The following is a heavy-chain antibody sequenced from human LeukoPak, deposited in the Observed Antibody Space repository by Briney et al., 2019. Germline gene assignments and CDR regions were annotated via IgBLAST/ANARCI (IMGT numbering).Heavy chain of an antibody. CDR3: ARDRYGSGSYYNIPDY. Sequence: PGGSLRLSCAASGFTFDDYGTSWVRQAPGKGLEWVSGINWNGGSTGYADSVKGRFTISRDNAKNSLYLQMNSLRAEDTALYYCARDRYGSGSYYNIPDYWGQGTLVTVSS. CDR1: GFTFDDYG. J-gene: IGHJ4*02. V-gene: IGHV3-20*04. D-gene: IGHD3-10*01. CDR2: INWNGGST.